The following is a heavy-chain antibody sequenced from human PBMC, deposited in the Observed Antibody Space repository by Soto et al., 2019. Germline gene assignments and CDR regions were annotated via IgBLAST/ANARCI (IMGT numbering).Heavy chain of an antibody. Sequence: EVQLVESGGDLVQPGGSLRLSCAASGFTLSSCNMNWVRQAPGKGLEWVAYIDSNGSPIYYADSVKGRFTISRDNAQNSLYLQMNSLRVEDTAVYYCARVSRTAERYWGPGTLVTVSS. CDR1: GFTLSSCN. D-gene: IGHD2-2*01. CDR2: IDSNGSPI. J-gene: IGHJ4*02. V-gene: IGHV3-48*01. CDR3: ARVSRTAERY.